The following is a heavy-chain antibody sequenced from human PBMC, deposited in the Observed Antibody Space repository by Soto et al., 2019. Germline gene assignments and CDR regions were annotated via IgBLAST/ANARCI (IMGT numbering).Heavy chain of an antibody. V-gene: IGHV4-61*02. J-gene: IGHJ4*02. CDR1: GGSISSGGYY. Sequence: SETLSLTCTVSGGSISSGGYYWSWIRQPAGKGLEWIGRVYAAGNTNYNPSLTGRVTMSIDTSKKQFSLRMTSLTAADTAVYFCARVFDYWSGFYVYWGQGILVTVSS. CDR2: VYAAGNT. CDR3: ARVFDYWSGFYVY. D-gene: IGHD3-3*01.